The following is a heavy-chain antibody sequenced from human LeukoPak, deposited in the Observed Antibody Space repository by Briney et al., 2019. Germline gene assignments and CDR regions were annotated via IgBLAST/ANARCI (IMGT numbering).Heavy chain of an antibody. D-gene: IGHD3-9*01. J-gene: IGHJ4*02. V-gene: IGHV4-38-2*02. CDR1: GYSISNGYY. Sequence: SETLSLTCTVSGYSISNGYYWGWIRQPPGKGLEWIGSIYYSGSTYYNPSLKSRVTISVDTSKNQFSLKLSSVTAADTAVYYCARLRYDILTGYPFDYWGQGTLVTVSS. CDR2: IYYSGST. CDR3: ARLRYDILTGYPFDY.